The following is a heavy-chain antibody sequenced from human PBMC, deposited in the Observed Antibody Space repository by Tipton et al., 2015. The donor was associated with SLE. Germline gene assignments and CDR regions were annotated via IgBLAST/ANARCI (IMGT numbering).Heavy chain of an antibody. CDR2: IYPSGSI. D-gene: IGHD6-19*01. V-gene: IGHV4-4*07. CDR1: GDSISSHY. Sequence: TLSLTCTVSGDSISSHYWSWIRQPAGKGLEGIGRIYPSGSINYNPSLKSRVSMSVDTSKNQFSLKLNSVTAADTAVYYCMGRSSSGLRDFDSWGQGTLVTISS. CDR3: MGRSSSGLRDFDS. J-gene: IGHJ4*02.